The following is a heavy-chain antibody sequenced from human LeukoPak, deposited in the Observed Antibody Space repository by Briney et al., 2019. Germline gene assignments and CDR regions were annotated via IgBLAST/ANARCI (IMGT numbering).Heavy chain of an antibody. CDR1: GGTFSSYA. CDR3: ARGPYSSSWSNFDY. Sequence: SVKVSCKASGGTFSSYAISWVRQAPGQGLEWMGGIIPIFGTANYAQKFQGRVAITADKSTSTAYMELSSLRSEDTAVYYCARGPYSSSWSNFDYWGQGTLVTVSS. CDR2: IIPIFGTA. J-gene: IGHJ4*02. D-gene: IGHD6-13*01. V-gene: IGHV1-69*06.